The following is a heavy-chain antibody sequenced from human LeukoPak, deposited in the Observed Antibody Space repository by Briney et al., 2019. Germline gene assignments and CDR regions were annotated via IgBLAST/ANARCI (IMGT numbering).Heavy chain of an antibody. CDR2: INPNSGGT. CDR3: ARRGYDSREYFFDY. D-gene: IGHD3-22*01. V-gene: IGHV1-2*02. Sequence: ASVKVSCKASAYTFADYYMHWVRQAPGQGLEWMRWINPNSGGTSYAQKFQGRVTMTRDTSISTAYMELNRLGSDDTAVYYCARRGYDSREYFFDYWGQGTLVTVSS. J-gene: IGHJ4*02. CDR1: AYTFADYY.